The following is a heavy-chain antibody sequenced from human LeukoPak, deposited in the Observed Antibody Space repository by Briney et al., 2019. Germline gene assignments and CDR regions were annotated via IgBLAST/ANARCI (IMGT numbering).Heavy chain of an antibody. D-gene: IGHD3-10*01. CDR3: ARGRLGTWFGELKA. Sequence: ASVKVSCKASGYTFTGYYMHWVRQAPGQGLEWMGWINANSGGTKYAQKFQGRVTMTRDTSISTAYMEPSSLRSDDTAVYYCARGRLGTWFGELKAWGQGTLVTVSS. CDR1: GYTFTGYY. J-gene: IGHJ5*02. V-gene: IGHV1-2*02. CDR2: INANSGGT.